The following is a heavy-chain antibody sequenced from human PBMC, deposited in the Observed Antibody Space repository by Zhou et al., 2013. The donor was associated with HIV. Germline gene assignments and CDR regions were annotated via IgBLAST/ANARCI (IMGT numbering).Heavy chain of an antibody. CDR3: ARDLAYRTSSHYFDS. D-gene: IGHD6-6*01. Sequence: QVQLVQSGAEVTRPGSSVNISCKASGGTFTSYGISWVRQAPGQGLEWMGRIIPILGQTNYAQKFQGRVAITADRSTSTVYMELTSLTSEDAAVYYCARDLAYRTSSHYFDSWGQGTLVTVSS. V-gene: IGHV1-69*04. J-gene: IGHJ4*02. CDR1: GGTFTSYG. CDR2: IIPILGQT.